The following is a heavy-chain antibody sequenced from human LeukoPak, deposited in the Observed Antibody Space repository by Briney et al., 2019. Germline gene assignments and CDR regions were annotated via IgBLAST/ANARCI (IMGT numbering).Heavy chain of an antibody. Sequence: GSLRLSCAASGFIVSSNYMSWVRQAPGKGLEWVSVIYSGGSTHYADSVKGRFTISRDNSKNTLYLQMNSLRAEDTAVYYCARGVGYYPYYFDYWGQGTLVTVSS. CDR3: ARGVGYYPYYFDY. CDR1: GFIVSSNY. J-gene: IGHJ4*02. CDR2: IYSGGST. V-gene: IGHV3-53*01. D-gene: IGHD2-21*01.